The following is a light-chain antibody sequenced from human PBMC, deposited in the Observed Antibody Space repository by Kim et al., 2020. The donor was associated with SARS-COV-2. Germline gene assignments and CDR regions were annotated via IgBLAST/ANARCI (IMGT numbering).Light chain of an antibody. CDR3: QLGDNWRFT. V-gene: IGKV3-11*01. Sequence: LFPGERTTLSWRARQSINNYVTWDQQKPGQTPRLINYDASNRATGIPARFSGSGSGTDFTLNIRSLEPEDFAVYYCQLGDNWRFTFGQGTRLEIK. CDR1: QSINNY. J-gene: IGKJ5*01. CDR2: DAS.